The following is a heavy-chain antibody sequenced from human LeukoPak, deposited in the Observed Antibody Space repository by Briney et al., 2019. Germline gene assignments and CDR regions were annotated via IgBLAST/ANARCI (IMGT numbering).Heavy chain of an antibody. CDR2: IYYSAST. CDR3: ARDYYDSSGYHPLNY. V-gene: IGHV4-39*07. J-gene: IGHJ4*02. Sequence: KPSETLSLTCTVSGGSINNTNYYWDWIRQPPGKGLEWIGSIYYSASTNYNPSLKSRVTISVDTSKNQFSLKLSSVTAADTAVYYCARDYYDSSGYHPLNYWGQGTLVTVSS. D-gene: IGHD3-22*01. CDR1: GGSINNTNYY.